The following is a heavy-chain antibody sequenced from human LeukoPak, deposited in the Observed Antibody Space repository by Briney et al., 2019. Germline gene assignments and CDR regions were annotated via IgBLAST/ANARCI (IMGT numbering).Heavy chain of an antibody. CDR1: GYTFTSYG. CDR3: ARDGRVYDSSGPGGY. D-gene: IGHD3-22*01. V-gene: IGHV1-18*01. CDR2: ISAYNGNT. Sequence: ASVKVSCKASGYTFTSYGISWVRQAPGQGLEWMGWISAYNGNTNYAQKLQGRVTMTTDTSTGTAYMELRSLRSDDTAVYYCARDGRVYDSSGPGGYWGQGTLVTVSS. J-gene: IGHJ4*02.